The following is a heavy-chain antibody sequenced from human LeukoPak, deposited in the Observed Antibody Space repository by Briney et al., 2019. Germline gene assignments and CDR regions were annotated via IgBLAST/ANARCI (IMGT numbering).Heavy chain of an antibody. V-gene: IGHV3-23*01. Sequence: QPGGSLRLSCAASGFTFSSYAMNWVRQAPEKGLEWVSAISGSGGSTYYADSVKGRFTISRDNSKNTLYLQMNSLRAEDTAVYYCATTRYYYDSSGYSNFDYWGQGTLVTVSS. CDR3: ATTRYYYDSSGYSNFDY. CDR2: ISGSGGST. CDR1: GFTFSSYA. J-gene: IGHJ4*02. D-gene: IGHD3-22*01.